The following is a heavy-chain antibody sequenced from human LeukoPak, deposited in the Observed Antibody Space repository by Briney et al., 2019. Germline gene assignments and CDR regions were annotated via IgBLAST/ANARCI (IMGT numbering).Heavy chain of an antibody. CDR1: GFRFSKYS. CDR3: ARQGLRGLIITCLDS. V-gene: IGHV3-21*01. D-gene: IGHD3-10*01. J-gene: IGHJ4*02. CDR2: ISSSGSNK. Sequence: GGSLRLSCAASGFRFSKYSMDWVRQAPGKGLEWVSSISSSGSNKYHADSLKGRISISRDNAKNSLYLQMDSLRAEDTAVYYCARQGLRGLIITCLDSWGQGTLVTVSS.